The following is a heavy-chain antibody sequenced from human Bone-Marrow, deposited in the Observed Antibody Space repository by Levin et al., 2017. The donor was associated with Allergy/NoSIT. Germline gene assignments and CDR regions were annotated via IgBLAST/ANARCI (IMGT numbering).Heavy chain of an antibody. D-gene: IGHD1-1*01. V-gene: IGHV1-46*01. CDR2: INPSGGST. J-gene: IGHJ4*02. CDR3: ATDHVHTNSWPMDH. CDR1: EYTFTNYF. Sequence: PGESLKISCKASEYTFTNYFIHWVRRAPGQGPEWMGIINPSGGSTRYAQKFQGRVSMTRDTSTRVVYMELSSLTSEDTAIYYCATDHVHTNSWPMDHWGQGTLVTVSS.